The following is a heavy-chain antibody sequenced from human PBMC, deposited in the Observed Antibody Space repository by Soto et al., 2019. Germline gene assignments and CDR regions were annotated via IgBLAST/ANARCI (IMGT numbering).Heavy chain of an antibody. CDR3: TTLLVRLQWLPPEALDY. V-gene: IGHV3-15*07. CDR2: IKSKTDGGTT. J-gene: IGHJ4*02. D-gene: IGHD6-19*01. CDR1: GFTFSNAW. Sequence: EVQLVESGGGLVKPGGSLRLSCAASGFTFSNAWMNWVRQAPGKGLEWVGRIKSKTDGGTTDYAAPVKGRFTISRDDSKHTLYLQMNSLKTEDTAGYYCTTLLVRLQWLPPEALDYWGQGTLVTVSS.